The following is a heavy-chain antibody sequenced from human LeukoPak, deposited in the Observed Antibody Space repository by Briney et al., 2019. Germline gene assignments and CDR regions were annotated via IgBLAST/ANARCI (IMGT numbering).Heavy chain of an antibody. J-gene: IGHJ4*02. CDR2: VYYSGTT. CDR3: ARGTLYSGWSYYFDY. Sequence: SETLSLTCSVSGGSISLSYYYWGWIRQPPGKALEWIGSVYYSGTTSYNPLLKSRVTVSVDMSKNHFSLRLSSVTAADTAMYYCARGTLYSGWSYYFDYWGQGSQVTVSS. D-gene: IGHD6-19*01. CDR1: GGSISLSYYY. V-gene: IGHV4-39*07.